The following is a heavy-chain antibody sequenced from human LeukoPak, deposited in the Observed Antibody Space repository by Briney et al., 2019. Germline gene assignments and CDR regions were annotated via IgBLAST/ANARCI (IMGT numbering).Heavy chain of an antibody. J-gene: IGHJ4*02. Sequence: SGTLALICAGSGGSISSSNWWSWVRQPPGKGLEWIGEIYHSGSTNYNPPLKGRVTISVDKSKNQFSLKLSSVTAADTAVYYCARAQRAVALYYFDYWGQGTLVTVSS. CDR1: GGSISSSNW. V-gene: IGHV4-4*02. D-gene: IGHD3-3*02. CDR2: IYHSGST. CDR3: ARAQRAVALYYFDY.